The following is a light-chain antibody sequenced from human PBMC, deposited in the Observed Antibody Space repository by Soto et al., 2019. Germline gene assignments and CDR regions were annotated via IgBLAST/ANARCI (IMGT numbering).Light chain of an antibody. Sequence: QSVLTQPASVSGSPGQSITISCTGTSSDVGGYNYVSWYQQHPGKAPKLMIYEVSNRPSGVSNRFSGSKSGNTASLTISGLQAEDEADYYCSSYTRSSKVVFGGGTKVTVL. V-gene: IGLV2-14*01. CDR1: SSDVGGYNY. CDR3: SSYTRSSKVV. CDR2: EVS. J-gene: IGLJ2*01.